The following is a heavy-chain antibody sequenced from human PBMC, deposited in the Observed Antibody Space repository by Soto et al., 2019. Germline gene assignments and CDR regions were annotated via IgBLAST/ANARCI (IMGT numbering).Heavy chain of an antibody. D-gene: IGHD6-19*01. Sequence: SVKVSCKASGGTFSSYAISWVRQAPGQGLEWMGGIIPIFGTANYAQKFQGRVTITADESTSTAYMELSSLRSEDTAVYYCARDAYSSGWYQAFDIWGQGTMVTVSS. CDR3: ARDAYSSGWYQAFDI. J-gene: IGHJ3*02. CDR1: GGTFSSYA. CDR2: IIPIFGTA. V-gene: IGHV1-69*13.